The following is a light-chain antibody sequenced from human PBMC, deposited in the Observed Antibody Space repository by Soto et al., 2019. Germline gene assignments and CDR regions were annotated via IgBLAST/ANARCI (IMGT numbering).Light chain of an antibody. CDR2: AVS. CDR1: SSFVGGYNY. CDR3: SSYTRSSPPNL. J-gene: IGLJ1*01. V-gene: IGLV2-14*01. Sequence: QSALTHRASLSASPGPSITISCTATSSFVGGYNYVCWYQQQPGKGPKLMIYAVSNRPSWVSNRFSGSKSGHEASLTLPRLQAEDAAHYSCSSYTRSSPPNLFGTRTKATVL.